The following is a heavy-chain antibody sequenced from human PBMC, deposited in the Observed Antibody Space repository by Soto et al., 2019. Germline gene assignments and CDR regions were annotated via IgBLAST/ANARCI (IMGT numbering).Heavy chain of an antibody. V-gene: IGHV3-23*01. CDR2: ISGSGGST. CDR1: GFTFSSYA. D-gene: IGHD6-6*01. CDR3: AKAGRMGSSLEYYYYYGMDV. Sequence: GGSLRLSCAASGFTFSSYAMNWVRQAPEKGLEWVSTISGSGGSTYYADSVKGRFTISRDNSKNTLYLQMNSLRAEDTAIYYCAKAGRMGSSLEYYYYYGMDVWGQGTTVTVSS. J-gene: IGHJ6*02.